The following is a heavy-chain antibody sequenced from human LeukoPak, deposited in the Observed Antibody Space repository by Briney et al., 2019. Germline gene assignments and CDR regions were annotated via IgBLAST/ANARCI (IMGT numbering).Heavy chain of an antibody. CDR3: ARGVELLPSSLFDY. V-gene: IGHV4-59*12. CDR1: GGSISIYY. D-gene: IGHD1-7*01. J-gene: IGHJ4*02. CDR2: IYNSGST. Sequence: SETLSLTCTVSGGSISIYYWSWIRQPPGKGLEWIGHIYNSGSTNYSPSLKSRVTISVDTSKNQFSLKLSSVTAADTAVYYCARGVELLPSSLFDYWGQGTLVTVSS.